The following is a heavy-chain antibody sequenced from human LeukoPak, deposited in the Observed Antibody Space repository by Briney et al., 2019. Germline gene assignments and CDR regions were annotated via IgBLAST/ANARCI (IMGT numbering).Heavy chain of an antibody. Sequence: SETLSLTCTVSGGSISSYYWSWIRQPAGNGLEWIGRVYTSGSTNYNPSLKSRVTMSVDTSKNQFSLKLSSVTAADTAVYYCSRVRRIGKTYYYDSSGSSYFDYWGQGTLVTVSS. CDR1: GGSISSYY. CDR3: SRVRRIGKTYYYDSSGSSYFDY. V-gene: IGHV4-4*07. D-gene: IGHD3-22*01. J-gene: IGHJ4*02. CDR2: VYTSGST.